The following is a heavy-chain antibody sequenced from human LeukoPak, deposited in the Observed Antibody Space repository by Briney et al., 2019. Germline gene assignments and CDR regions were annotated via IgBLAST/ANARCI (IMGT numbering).Heavy chain of an antibody. CDR1: GYTFTGYY. Sequence: ASVKVSCKASGYTFTGYYMHWVRQAPGQGLEWMGWINPNSGGTNYAQKFQGRVTMTRDTSISTAYMELSRLRSDDTAVYYCARGGCSGGSCYGPSSSDAFGIWGQGTMVTVSS. V-gene: IGHV1-2*02. J-gene: IGHJ3*02. D-gene: IGHD2-15*01. CDR2: INPNSGGT. CDR3: ARGGCSGGSCYGPSSSDAFGI.